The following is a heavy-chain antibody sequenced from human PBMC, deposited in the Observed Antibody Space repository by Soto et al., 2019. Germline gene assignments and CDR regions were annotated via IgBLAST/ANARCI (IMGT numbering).Heavy chain of an antibody. D-gene: IGHD2-2*01. CDR2: INHSGST. CDR1: GGSFSGYY. CDR3: ARGHIVVVPAVHDYYYYMDV. J-gene: IGHJ6*03. Sequence: SETLSLTCAVYGGSFSGYYWSWIRQPPGKGLEWIGEINHSGSTNYNPSLKSRVTISVDTSKNQFSLKLSSVTAADTAVYYCARGHIVVVPAVHDYYYYMDVWGKGTTVTVSS. V-gene: IGHV4-34*01.